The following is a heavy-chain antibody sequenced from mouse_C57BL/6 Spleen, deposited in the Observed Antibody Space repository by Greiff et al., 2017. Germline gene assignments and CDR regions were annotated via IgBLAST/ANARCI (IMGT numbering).Heavy chain of an antibody. CDR3: TGDSSGYDAMDY. CDR2: IRLKSDNYAT. J-gene: IGHJ4*01. CDR1: GFTFSNYW. Sequence: EVMLVESGGGLVQPGGSMKLSCVASGFTFSNYWMNWVRQSPEKGLEWVAQIRLKSDNYATHYAESVKGRFTISRDDSKSSVYLQMNNLRAEDTGIYYCTGDSSGYDAMDYWGQGTSVTVSS. D-gene: IGHD3-2*02. V-gene: IGHV6-3*01.